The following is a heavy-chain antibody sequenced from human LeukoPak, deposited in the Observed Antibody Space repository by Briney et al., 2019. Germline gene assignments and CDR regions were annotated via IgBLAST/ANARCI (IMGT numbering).Heavy chain of an antibody. Sequence: LAGGSLRLSCAASGFTFSNAWMSWVRQAPGKGLEWVSYISSSGSTIYYADSVKGRFTISRDNAKNSLYLQMNSLRAEDTAVYYCARAISYYDSSGYYSYYYMDVWGKGTTVTVSS. D-gene: IGHD3-22*01. J-gene: IGHJ6*03. V-gene: IGHV3-48*04. CDR1: GFTFSNAW. CDR3: ARAISYYDSSGYYSYYYMDV. CDR2: ISSSGSTI.